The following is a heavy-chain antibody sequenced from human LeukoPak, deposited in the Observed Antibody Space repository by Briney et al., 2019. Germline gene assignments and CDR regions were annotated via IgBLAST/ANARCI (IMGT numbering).Heavy chain of an antibody. J-gene: IGHJ6*04. Sequence: ASVKVSCKASGGTFSSYAISWVRQAPGQGLEWMGGIIPIFGTANYAQKFQGRVTIAADESTSTAYMELSSLRSEDTAVYYCARAPLQNYYGMDVWGKGTTVTVSS. V-gene: IGHV1-69*13. CDR3: ARAPLQNYYGMDV. D-gene: IGHD2/OR15-2a*01. CDR2: IIPIFGTA. CDR1: GGTFSSYA.